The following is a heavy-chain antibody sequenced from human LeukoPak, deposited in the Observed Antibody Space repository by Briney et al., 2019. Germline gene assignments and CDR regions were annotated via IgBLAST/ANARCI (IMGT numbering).Heavy chain of an antibody. CDR2: ISSSSSYI. CDR1: GFTFSSYS. V-gene: IGHV3-21*01. CDR3: ARGDSSSWYYHYYYYMDA. Sequence: PGGSLRLSCAASGFTFSSYSMNWVRQAPGKGLEWVSSISSSSSYIYYADSVKGRFTISRDNAKNSLYLQMNSLRAEDTAVYYCARGDSSSWYYHYYYYMDAWDKGTTVTVSS. J-gene: IGHJ6*03. D-gene: IGHD6-13*01.